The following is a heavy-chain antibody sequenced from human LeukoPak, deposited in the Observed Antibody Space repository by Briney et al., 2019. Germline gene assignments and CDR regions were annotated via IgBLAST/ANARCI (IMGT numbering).Heavy chain of an antibody. CDR2: ISSSGSTI. CDR1: GFTFSDDY. Sequence: GGSLRLSCAASGFTFSDDYMSWIRQAPGKGLEWVSYISSSGSTIYYADSVKGRFTISRDNAKNSLYLQMNSLRAEDTAVYYCARDHPPSPYVWGSYRYTDYWGQGTLVTVSS. V-gene: IGHV3-11*01. J-gene: IGHJ4*02. D-gene: IGHD3-16*02. CDR3: ARDHPPSPYVWGSYRYTDY.